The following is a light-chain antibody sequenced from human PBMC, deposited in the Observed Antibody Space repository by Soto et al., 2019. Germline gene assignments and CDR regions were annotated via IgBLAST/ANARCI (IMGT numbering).Light chain of an antibody. Sequence: QSALTQPASVSGSPGQSITISCTGTSSDVDTYKYVSWYRQHPGKAPKLMIYEVSYRPSGVSDRFSGSKSGNTASLTISGLQAEDEADYYCCSYAGSTTRVQFGGGTKLTVL. CDR1: SSDVDTYKY. CDR2: EVS. CDR3: CSYAGSTTRVQ. J-gene: IGLJ2*01. V-gene: IGLV2-14*01.